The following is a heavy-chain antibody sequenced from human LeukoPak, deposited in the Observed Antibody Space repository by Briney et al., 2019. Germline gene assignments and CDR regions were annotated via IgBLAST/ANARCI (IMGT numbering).Heavy chain of an antibody. CDR1: GFTLSSYW. D-gene: IGHD6-13*01. V-gene: IGHV3-7*01. CDR3: ARDRERAIYSSSYFDP. J-gene: IGHJ5*02. Sequence: GGSLRLSCAASGFTLSSYWMSSVRQAPGKGLQGVANIKQDGSEKYYVDSVKGRFTISRDNAKNSLYLQMNSLRAEDTAVYYCARDRERAIYSSSYFDPWGQGTLVTVSS. CDR2: IKQDGSEK.